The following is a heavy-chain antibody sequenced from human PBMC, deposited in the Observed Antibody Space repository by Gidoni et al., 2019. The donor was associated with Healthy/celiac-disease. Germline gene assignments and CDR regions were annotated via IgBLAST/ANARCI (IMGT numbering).Heavy chain of an antibody. CDR2: ISSSSSTL. CDR1: GFTFSSYS. J-gene: IGHJ6*03. CDR3: AREGGEGYDFWSGYYAHYYYYMDV. Sequence: EVQLVEYGGGLVQPGGSLRLSGAASGFTFSSYSMNWVGRAPGKGLEWVSYISSSSSTLYYAVSVKGRFNISRDNAKNSLYLQMNSLRDEDTAVYYCAREGGEGYDFWSGYYAHYYYYMDVWGKGTTVPVSS. D-gene: IGHD3-3*01. V-gene: IGHV3-48*02.